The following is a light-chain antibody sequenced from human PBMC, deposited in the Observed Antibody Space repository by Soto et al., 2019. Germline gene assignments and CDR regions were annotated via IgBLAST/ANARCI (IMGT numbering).Light chain of an antibody. V-gene: IGLV1-40*01. CDR3: QSFGSSLSGYV. Sequence: QSVLTQPPSVSGAPGQRVTISCTGSSSNIGAGYDVHWYQQLPGTAPKLLIYGNSNRPSGVPDRFSGSKSGTSASLAITGLQAEDEADYYCQSFGSSLSGYVFGTGTQLTVL. J-gene: IGLJ1*01. CDR1: SSNIGAGYD. CDR2: GNS.